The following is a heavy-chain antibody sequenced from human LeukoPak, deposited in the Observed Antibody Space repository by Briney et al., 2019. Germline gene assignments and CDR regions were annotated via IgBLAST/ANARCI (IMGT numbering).Heavy chain of an antibody. V-gene: IGHV4-59*01. CDR2: IYYSGST. Sequence: PETLSLTCTVSGGSISSYYWSWIRQPPGKGLEWIGYIYYSGSTNYNPSLKSRVTISVDTSKNQFSLKLSSVTAADTAVYYCAGSYCSSTSCLNWFDPWGQGTLVTVSS. J-gene: IGHJ5*02. CDR3: AGSYCSSTSCLNWFDP. CDR1: GGSISSYY. D-gene: IGHD2-2*01.